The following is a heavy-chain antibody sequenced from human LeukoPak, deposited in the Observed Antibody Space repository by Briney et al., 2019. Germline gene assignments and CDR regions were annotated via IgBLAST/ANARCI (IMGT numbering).Heavy chain of an antibody. CDR3: ARDLAEIYYGSGSYYDY. Sequence: GGSLRLSCAASGFTFSSYWMSWVRQAPGKGLEWVANVNQDGSEKYYVDSVKGRFTISRDNAKNSLYLQMNSLRAEDTAVYYCARDLAEIYYGSGSYYDYWGQGTLVTVSS. D-gene: IGHD3-10*01. CDR1: GFTFSSYW. J-gene: IGHJ4*02. V-gene: IGHV3-7*04. CDR2: VNQDGSEK.